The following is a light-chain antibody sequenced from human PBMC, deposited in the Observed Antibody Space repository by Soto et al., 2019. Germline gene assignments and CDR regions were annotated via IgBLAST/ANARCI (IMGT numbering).Light chain of an antibody. J-gene: IGKJ1*01. Sequence: EMVYTQSTATLSLSPWERATLSCRASQSVSNNYLAWYQQKPGQAPRLLIYGASNRATGIPDRFSGSGSGTDFTLTISRLEPEDFAVYYCQQYGSSGTFGQATTV. V-gene: IGKV3-20*01. CDR1: QSVSNNY. CDR2: GAS. CDR3: QQYGSSGT.